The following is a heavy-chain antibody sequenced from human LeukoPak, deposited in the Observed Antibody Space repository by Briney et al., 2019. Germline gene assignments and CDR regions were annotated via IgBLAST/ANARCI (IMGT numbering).Heavy chain of an antibody. CDR3: ATDPHYGAVDI. CDR1: GFSLSGSW. J-gene: IGHJ3*02. CDR2: MKQVGSAI. V-gene: IGHV3-7*01. D-gene: IGHD3-16*01. Sequence: GGSLSLSCAASGFSLSGSWMIWVRQAPGKGLEWVANMKQVGSAIYYVDSVKGRFTVSRDNAKNSLYLQMNNLRAEDTAEHYCATDPHYGAVDIWGQGTMVTVSS.